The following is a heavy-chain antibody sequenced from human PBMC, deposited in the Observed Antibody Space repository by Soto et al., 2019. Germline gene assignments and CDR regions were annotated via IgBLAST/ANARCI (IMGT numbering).Heavy chain of an antibody. CDR1: GGSISRGGYY. CDR2: IYYSGGT. Sequence: SLTCTVSGGSISRGGYYWSWIRQHPGKGLEWIGYIYYSGGTYYNPSLKSRVTISVDTSENQFSLRLSSVTAADTAVYYCARKDSGYADYMDVWGKGTTVTVSS. J-gene: IGHJ6*03. D-gene: IGHD5-12*01. V-gene: IGHV4-31*03. CDR3: ARKDSGYADYMDV.